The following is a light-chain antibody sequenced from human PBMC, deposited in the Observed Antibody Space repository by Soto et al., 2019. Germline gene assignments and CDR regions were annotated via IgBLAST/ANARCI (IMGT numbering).Light chain of an antibody. CDR2: GAS. V-gene: IGKV3-20*01. J-gene: IGKJ5*01. Sequence: EDVLTQSPGTLSLSPGDRATLSCTASQNVISNYLAWYQQKPGQAPRLLIYGASYRATGIPDRFSGRGSETDFTLTISRLEPEDFAVYYCQQYGSVPITFGQGTRLEIK. CDR3: QQYGSVPIT. CDR1: QNVISNY.